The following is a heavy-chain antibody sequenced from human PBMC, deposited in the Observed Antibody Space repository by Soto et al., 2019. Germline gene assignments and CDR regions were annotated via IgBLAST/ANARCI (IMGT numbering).Heavy chain of an antibody. J-gene: IGHJ6*02. D-gene: IGHD4-4*01. CDR3: ARDLTTVTTWHTDRYYYYGMDV. Sequence: QVQLVESGGGVVQPGRSLRLSCAASEFTFSSYAMHWVRQAPGKGLEWVAVMSYDGSNKYYADSVKGRFTISRDNSKNXXYXQXXSLRAEDTAVYYCARDLTTVTTWHTDRYYYYGMDVWGQGTTVTVSS. CDR2: MSYDGSNK. CDR1: EFTFSSYA. V-gene: IGHV3-30-3*01.